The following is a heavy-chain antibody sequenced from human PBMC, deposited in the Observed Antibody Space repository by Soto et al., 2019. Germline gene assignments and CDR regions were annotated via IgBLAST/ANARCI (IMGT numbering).Heavy chain of an antibody. J-gene: IGHJ4*02. CDR2: ISAYNGNT. V-gene: IGHV1-18*01. CDR3: AREATYYDILTGLIIDY. Sequence: GASVKVSCKASGYTFTSYGISWVRQAPGQGLEWMGWISAYNGNTNYAQKLQGRVTMTTDTSTSTAYMELRSLRSDDTAVYYCAREATYYDILTGLIIDYWGQGTLVTVSS. D-gene: IGHD3-9*01. CDR1: GYTFTSYG.